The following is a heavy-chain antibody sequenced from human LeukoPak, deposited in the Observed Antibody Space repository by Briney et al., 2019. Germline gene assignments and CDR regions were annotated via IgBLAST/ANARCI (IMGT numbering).Heavy chain of an antibody. J-gene: IGHJ4*02. D-gene: IGHD4-17*01. V-gene: IGHV3-48*03. Sequence: GGSLRLSCAASGFTFSSYEMNWVRQAPGKGLERVSYISSGGGGIFYADSVKGRFTNSRDNAKNSLHLQMNSLRAEDTAVYYCARDGASHPSIYYFDYWGQGTLVTVSS. CDR1: GFTFSSYE. CDR2: ISSGGGGI. CDR3: ARDGASHPSIYYFDY.